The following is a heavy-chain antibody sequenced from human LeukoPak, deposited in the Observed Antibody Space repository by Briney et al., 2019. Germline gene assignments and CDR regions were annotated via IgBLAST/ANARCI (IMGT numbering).Heavy chain of an antibody. D-gene: IGHD1-1*01. CDR3: ASWNLDDMFAFDI. CDR1: GGSISSGTYY. J-gene: IGHJ3*02. V-gene: IGHV4-61*02. CDR2: IYTSGST. Sequence: SETLSLTCTVFGGSISSGTYYWSWIRQAAGKGLEWIGRIYTSGSTNYNPSLKSRVTISVDTSKNQFSLKLSSVTAADTAVYYCASWNLDDMFAFDIWGQGTLVTVSS.